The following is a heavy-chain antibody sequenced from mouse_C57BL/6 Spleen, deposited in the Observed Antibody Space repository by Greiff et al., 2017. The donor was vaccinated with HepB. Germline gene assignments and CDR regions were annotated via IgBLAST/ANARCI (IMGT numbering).Heavy chain of an antibody. D-gene: IGHD2-4*01. CDR1: GYTFTSYW. V-gene: IGHV1-64*01. CDR2: IHPNSGST. CDR3: AREVIYYETAWFAY. J-gene: IGHJ3*01. Sequence: QVQLKQPGAELVKPGASVKLSCKASGYTFTSYWMHWVKQRPGQGLEWIGMIHPNSGSTNYNEKFKSKATLTVDKSSSTAYMQLSSLTSEDSAVYYCAREVIYYETAWFAYWGQGTLVTVSA.